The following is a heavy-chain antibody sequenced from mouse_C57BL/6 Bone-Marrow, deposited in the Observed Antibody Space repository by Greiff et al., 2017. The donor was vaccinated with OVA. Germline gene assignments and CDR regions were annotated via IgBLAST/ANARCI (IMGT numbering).Heavy chain of an antibody. CDR3: ARRTITTVVAKYFDV. V-gene: IGHV3-6*01. D-gene: IGHD1-1*01. J-gene: IGHJ1*03. CDR2: ISYDGSN. CDR1: GYSITSGYY. Sequence: ESGPGLVKPSQSLSLTCSVTGYSITSGYYWNWIRQFPGNKLEWMGYISYDGSNNYNPSLKNRISITRDTSKNQFFLKLNSVTTEDTATYYCARRTITTVVAKYFDVWGTGTTVTVSS.